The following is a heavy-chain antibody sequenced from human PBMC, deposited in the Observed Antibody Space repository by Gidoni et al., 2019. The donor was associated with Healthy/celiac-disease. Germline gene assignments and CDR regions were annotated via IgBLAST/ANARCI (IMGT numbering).Heavy chain of an antibody. D-gene: IGHD3-10*01. J-gene: IGHJ4*02. CDR2: INPNGGGT. CDR3: AREYGSGSEMSY. CDR1: GYTFTGYY. Sequence: QVQLVQSGAEVKKPGASVKVSCQASGYTFTGYYMHWVRQAPGQGLEWMGWINPNGGGTNYAQKFQGRVTMTRDTSIRTAYMELSRLRSDDTAVYYCAREYGSGSEMSYWGQGTLVTVAS. V-gene: IGHV1-2*02.